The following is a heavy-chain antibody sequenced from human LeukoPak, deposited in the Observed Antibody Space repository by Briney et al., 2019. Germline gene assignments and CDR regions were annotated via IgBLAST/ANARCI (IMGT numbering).Heavy chain of an antibody. Sequence: GASVKVSCKVSGYTFTSYDINWVRQATGQGLEWMGWMNPNSGNTVYAQNFQGRVTMTRNTSISTAYMELSSLRSEDTAVYYCARAQDGGFNDWGQGTLVTVSS. CDR3: ARAQDGGFND. CDR2: MNPNSGNT. J-gene: IGHJ4*02. CDR1: GYTFTSYD. D-gene: IGHD5-24*01. V-gene: IGHV1-8*01.